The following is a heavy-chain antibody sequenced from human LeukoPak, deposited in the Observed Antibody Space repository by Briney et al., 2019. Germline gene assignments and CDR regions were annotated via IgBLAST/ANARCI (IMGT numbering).Heavy chain of an antibody. CDR1: GFSLSTSGVG. V-gene: IGHV2-5*02. Sequence: SGPTLVKPTQTLTLTCTFSGFSLSTSGVGVGWIRQPPGKALEWLALIYWDDERRFSPSLKSRLTITKDTSKPQVVLTMTNMDPVDTATYYCTAILGTSSSDYWGQGTLVTVSS. CDR2: IYWDDER. CDR3: TAILGTSSSDY. J-gene: IGHJ4*02. D-gene: IGHD1-26*01.